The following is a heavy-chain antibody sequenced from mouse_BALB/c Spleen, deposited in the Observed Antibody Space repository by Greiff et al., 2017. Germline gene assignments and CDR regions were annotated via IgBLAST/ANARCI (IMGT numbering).Heavy chain of an antibody. CDR1: GFSLTSYG. Sequence: QVQLKESGPGLVAPSQSLSITCTVSGFSLTSYGVHWVRQPPGKGLEWLGVIWAGGSTNYNSALMSRLSISKDNSKSQVFLKMNSLQTDDTAMYYCARDRFITTAPFAYWGQGTLVTVSA. CDR2: IWAGGST. V-gene: IGHV2-9*02. D-gene: IGHD1-2*01. CDR3: ARDRFITTAPFAY. J-gene: IGHJ3*01.